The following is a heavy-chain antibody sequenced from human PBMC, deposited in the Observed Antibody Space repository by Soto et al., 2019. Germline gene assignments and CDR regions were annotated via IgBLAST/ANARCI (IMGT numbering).Heavy chain of an antibody. V-gene: IGHV4-4*02. CDR3: ARSEAPFLDS. Sequence: QVQLQESGPGLVKPSGTLSLTCTVSGGSMSSSNWWNWVRQSPGKGLEWIGKAQHSGRTNYNPSLESPVSTSVDPSQIHVSRMWTSVTAAATAVYYWARSEAPFLDSWGQGTLVTVSS. CDR2: AQHSGRT. CDR1: GGSMSSSNW. J-gene: IGHJ4*02.